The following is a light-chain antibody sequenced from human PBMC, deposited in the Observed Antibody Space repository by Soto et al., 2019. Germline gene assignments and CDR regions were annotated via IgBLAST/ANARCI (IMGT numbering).Light chain of an antibody. J-gene: IGKJ1*01. CDR2: DAS. Sequence: DIQMTQSPSTLSAPVGDRVTITCRASQSISSRLAWYQQKPGKAPKFLVYDASNLESGVPSRFSGSGSGTEFTLTISSLQPDDFATYYCQQYNSYSVTFGQGTKVDIK. CDR3: QQYNSYSVT. V-gene: IGKV1-5*01. CDR1: QSISSR.